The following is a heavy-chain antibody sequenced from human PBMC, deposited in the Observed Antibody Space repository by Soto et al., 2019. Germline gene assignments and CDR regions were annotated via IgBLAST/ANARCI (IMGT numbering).Heavy chain of an antibody. CDR1: GFTFSDYY. V-gene: IGHV3-11*01. J-gene: IGHJ4*02. CDR3: ARDPGEAAMAEFFDY. Sequence: GGSLRLSCAASGFTFSDYYMSWIRQAPGKGLEWVSYISSSGSTIYYADSVKGRFTISRDNAKNSLYLQMNSLRAEDTAVYYCARDPGEAAMAEFFDYWGQGTLVTVPS. CDR2: ISSSGSTI. D-gene: IGHD5-18*01.